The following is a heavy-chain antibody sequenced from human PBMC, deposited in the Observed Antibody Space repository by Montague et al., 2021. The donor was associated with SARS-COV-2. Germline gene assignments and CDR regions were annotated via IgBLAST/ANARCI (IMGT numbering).Heavy chain of an antibody. CDR3: ARGYCSGSGCYYYYGIDV. CDR2: TNDSGRT. CDR1: GGSFSGYY. Sequence: SETLSLTCAVYGGSFSGYYWSWIRQPPGRGLEWIGETNDSGRTNYNPSLKGRVTISVDTSKNQFSLRLSSVTAAETAVYYCARGYCSGSGCYYYYGIDVWSQGTTVTVSS. J-gene: IGHJ6*02. D-gene: IGHD2-15*01. V-gene: IGHV4-34*01.